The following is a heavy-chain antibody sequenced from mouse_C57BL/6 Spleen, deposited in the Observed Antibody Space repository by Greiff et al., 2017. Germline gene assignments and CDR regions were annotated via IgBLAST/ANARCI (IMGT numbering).Heavy chain of an antibody. D-gene: IGHD1-1*01. CDR3: ARGTLDTVAYYCDY. CDR2: INPGSGGT. Sequence: QVQLQQSGAELVRPGTSVTVSCKASGYAFTNYLIEWVKQRPGQGLEWIGVINPGSGGTNYNEKFKGKATLTADKSSSTAYMQLSSLTSEDSAVYFCARGTLDTVAYYCDYWGQGTTLTVSS. J-gene: IGHJ2*01. CDR1: GYAFTNYL. V-gene: IGHV1-54*01.